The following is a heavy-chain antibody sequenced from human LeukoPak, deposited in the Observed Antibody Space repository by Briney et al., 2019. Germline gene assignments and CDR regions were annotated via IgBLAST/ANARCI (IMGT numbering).Heavy chain of an antibody. Sequence: PGGSLRLSCAASGFTFRDYYMSWIRQTPARGLEWLSYISSSSNYTNYADSVKGRFIISRDNAKNSLYLQMNSLRVEDTAVYYCARMLCSGGSCYLVPPLFDYWGQGTLVTVSS. CDR3: ARMLCSGGSCYLVPPLFDY. CDR1: GFTFRDYY. D-gene: IGHD2-15*01. J-gene: IGHJ4*02. V-gene: IGHV3-11*06. CDR2: ISSSSNYT.